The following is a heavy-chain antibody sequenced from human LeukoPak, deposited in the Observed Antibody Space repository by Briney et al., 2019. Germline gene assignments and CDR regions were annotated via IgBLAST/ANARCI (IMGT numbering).Heavy chain of an antibody. D-gene: IGHD3-16*02. Sequence: ASVKVSCKASGDTFSSYAISWVRQAPGQGLEWMGGIIPIFGTANYAQKFQGRVTITADKSTSTAYMELSSLRSEDTAVYYCAREVAEYDYVWGSYRHNWFDPWGQGTLVTVSS. CDR2: IIPIFGTA. CDR1: GDTFSSYA. CDR3: AREVAEYDYVWGSYRHNWFDP. J-gene: IGHJ5*02. V-gene: IGHV1-69*06.